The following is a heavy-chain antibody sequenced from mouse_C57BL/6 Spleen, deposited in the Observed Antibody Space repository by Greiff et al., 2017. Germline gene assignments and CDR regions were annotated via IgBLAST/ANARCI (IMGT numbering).Heavy chain of an antibody. D-gene: IGHD2-3*01. Sequence: QVQLQQSGAELVTPGASVTLSCKASGYTFTDYEMHWVKQTPVHGLEWIGAIDPETGGTAYNQKFKGKAILTADKSSSTAYMELRSLTSEDSAVYYCTRFYDGYPFAYWGQGTLVTVSA. V-gene: IGHV1-15*01. CDR2: IDPETGGT. CDR1: GYTFTDYE. CDR3: TRFYDGYPFAY. J-gene: IGHJ3*01.